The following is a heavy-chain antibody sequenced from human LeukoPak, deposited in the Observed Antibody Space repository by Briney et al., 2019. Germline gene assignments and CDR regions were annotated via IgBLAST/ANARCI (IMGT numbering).Heavy chain of an antibody. CDR3: ARDMYSSSFPPFDY. CDR2: INPSSGGT. J-gene: IGHJ4*02. V-gene: IGHV1-2*02. CDR1: GYTFTGYY. Sequence: GASVKVSCKASGYTFTGYYMHWVRQAPGQGLEWMGWINPSSGGTNYAQKFQGRVTMTRDTSISTAYMELSRLRSDDTAVYHCARDMYSSSFPPFDYWGQGTLVTVSS. D-gene: IGHD6-6*01.